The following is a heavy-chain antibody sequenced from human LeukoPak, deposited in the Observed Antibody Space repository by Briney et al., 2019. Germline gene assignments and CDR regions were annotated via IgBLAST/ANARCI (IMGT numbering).Heavy chain of an antibody. V-gene: IGHV3-11*04. J-gene: IGHJ4*02. D-gene: IGHD6-6*01. CDR3: ARAGIAARGGRIDY. Sequence: PGGSLRLSCAASGFIFSDYYMSWIRQAPGKGLEWISYISSSDSTLYYADSLKGRFTISRDNAKNSLYLQMNSLRAEDTAVYYCARAGIAARGGRIDYWGQGTLVTVSS. CDR2: ISSSDSTL. CDR1: GFIFSDYY.